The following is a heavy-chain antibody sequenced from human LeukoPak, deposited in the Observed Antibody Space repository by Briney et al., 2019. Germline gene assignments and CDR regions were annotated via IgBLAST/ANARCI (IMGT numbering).Heavy chain of an antibody. J-gene: IGHJ4*02. Sequence: GGSLRLSCAASGFTFSSYSMNWVRQAPGKGLEWVSSISSSSSYIYYADSVKGRFTISRDNAKNSLYLQMNSLRAEDTALYYCAKDSARAPDYWGQGTLVTVSS. CDR1: GFTFSSYS. CDR2: ISSSSSYI. V-gene: IGHV3-21*04. D-gene: IGHD6-25*01. CDR3: AKDSARAPDY.